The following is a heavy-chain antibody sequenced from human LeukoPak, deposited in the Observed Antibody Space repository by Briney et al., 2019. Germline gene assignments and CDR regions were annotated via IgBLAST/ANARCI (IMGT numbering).Heavy chain of an antibody. CDR3: AREVWGPEY. V-gene: IGHV3-7*01. Sequence: GGSLRLSCAASGFTFTKYWMTWVRQAPGKGLEWVGNIKQDGSDKNYMDSVKGRFTISRDNTKNSVYLQMSSPRAEDTAVYYCAREVWGPEYWGQGTLVTVSS. CDR2: IKQDGSDK. CDR1: GFTFTKYW. D-gene: IGHD1-14*01. J-gene: IGHJ4*02.